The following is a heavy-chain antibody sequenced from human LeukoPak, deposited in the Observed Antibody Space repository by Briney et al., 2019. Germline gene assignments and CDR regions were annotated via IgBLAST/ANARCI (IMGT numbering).Heavy chain of an antibody. Sequence: PGGSLRLSCAASGFTFDDYAMHWVRQAPGKGLEWVSLISGDGGSTYYADSVKGRFTISRDNSKNSLYLQMNSLRTEDTALYYCAKVESGEYYGSGSYYKDYWGQGTLVTVSS. J-gene: IGHJ4*02. CDR3: AKVESGEYYGSGSYYKDY. V-gene: IGHV3-43*02. CDR1: GFTFDDYA. D-gene: IGHD3-10*01. CDR2: ISGDGGST.